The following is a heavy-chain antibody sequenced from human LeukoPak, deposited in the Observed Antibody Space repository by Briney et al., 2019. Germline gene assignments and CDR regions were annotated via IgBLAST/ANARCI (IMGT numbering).Heavy chain of an antibody. CDR3: ARDSARPLWGSSWYGGGAFDI. D-gene: IGHD6-13*01. V-gene: IGHV3-23*01. CDR1: LFTFSSYA. CDR2: ISGSVGST. Sequence: PGGSLRLSCAASLFTFSSYAMSWVRQAPEKGLEWVSAISGSVGSTYYAVSVKGRFTISRDNSKNTLYLQMNSLRAEDTAVYYCARDSARPLWGSSWYGGGAFDIWGEGTMVTVSS. J-gene: IGHJ3*02.